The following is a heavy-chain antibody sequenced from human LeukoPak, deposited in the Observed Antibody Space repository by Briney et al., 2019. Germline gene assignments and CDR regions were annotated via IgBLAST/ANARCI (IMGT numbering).Heavy chain of an antibody. CDR3: ATDGGTGYSSDY. CDR2: FDPEDGET. J-gene: IGHJ4*02. Sequence: ASVKVSCKVSGYTLTELSMHWVRQAPGKGLEWMGGFDPEDGETIYAQKFQGRVTMTEDTSTDTAYMELSSLRSEDTAVYYCATDGGTGYSSDYWGQGTLVTVSS. D-gene: IGHD6-13*01. V-gene: IGHV1-24*01. CDR1: GYTLTELS.